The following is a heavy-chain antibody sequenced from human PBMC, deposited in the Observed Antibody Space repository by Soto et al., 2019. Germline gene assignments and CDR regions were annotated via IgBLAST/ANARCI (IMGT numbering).Heavy chain of an antibody. V-gene: IGHV1-69*12. J-gene: IGHJ4*02. CDR1: GGTFSNYA. D-gene: IGHD6-13*01. CDR2: IIPIFGTT. CDR3: ARVSSSWYKDYFDY. Sequence: QVQLVQSGAEVKKPGSSVKVSCKAPGGTFSNYAISWVRQAPGQGLEWMGGIIPIFGTTNYAQRFQGRVTITADESTSTAYMELSSLRSEDTAVYYCARVSSSWYKDYFDYWGQGTLVTVSS.